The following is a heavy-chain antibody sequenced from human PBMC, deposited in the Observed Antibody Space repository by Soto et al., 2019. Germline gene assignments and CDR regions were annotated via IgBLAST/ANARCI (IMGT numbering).Heavy chain of an antibody. V-gene: IGHV1-2*04. CDR3: ARDGVGGSYYYYMDV. D-gene: IGHD1-26*01. J-gene: IGHJ6*03. Sequence: ASVKVSCKASGYTFTGYYMHWVRQAPGQGLEWMGWINPNSGGTNYAQKFQGWVTMTRDTSMSTAYMELSRLRSDDTAVYYCARDGVGGSYYYYMDVWGKGTTVTVSS. CDR1: GYTFTGYY. CDR2: INPNSGGT.